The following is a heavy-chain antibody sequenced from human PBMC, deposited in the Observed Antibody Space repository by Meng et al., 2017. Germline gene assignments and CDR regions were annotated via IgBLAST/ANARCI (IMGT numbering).Heavy chain of an antibody. Sequence: GESLKISCAASGFTFSSYAMHWVRQAPGKGLEWVAVMSYDGSNKYYADSVKGRFTISRDNSKNTLYLQMNSLRAEDTAVYYCACNYYDSSGYGDYWGQGTLVTVSS. CDR3: ACNYYDSSGYGDY. V-gene: IGHV3-30*04. J-gene: IGHJ4*02. CDR1: GFTFSSYA. D-gene: IGHD3-22*01. CDR2: MSYDGSNK.